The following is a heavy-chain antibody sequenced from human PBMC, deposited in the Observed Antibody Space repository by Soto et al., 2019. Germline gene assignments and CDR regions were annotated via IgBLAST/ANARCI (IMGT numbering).Heavy chain of an antibody. Sequence: QVQLVESGGGVVQPGRSLRLSCAASGFTFSSYGMHWVRQAPGKGLEWVAVISYDGSNKYYADSVKGRFTISRDNSKNTLYLQMNSLRAEDTAVYYCAKGIYDNDDYWGQGTLVTVSS. CDR1: GFTFSSYG. CDR3: AKGIYDNDDY. D-gene: IGHD5-12*01. CDR2: ISYDGSNK. J-gene: IGHJ4*02. V-gene: IGHV3-30*18.